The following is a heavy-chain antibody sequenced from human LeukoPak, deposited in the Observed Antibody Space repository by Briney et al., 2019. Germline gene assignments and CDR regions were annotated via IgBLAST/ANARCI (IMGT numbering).Heavy chain of an antibody. D-gene: IGHD3-22*01. Sequence: SETLSLTCIVAGDSISDYYWTRIRQPPGKGLEWIGFMYYSGRPNYNSSLQSRVTISLDPSKNQFSLKVSSVTAADTAVYYCARAPLSNLYDESGYYHPFDYWGQGTLVTVSS. J-gene: IGHJ4*02. V-gene: IGHV4-59*01. CDR1: GDSISDYY. CDR2: MYYSGRP. CDR3: ARAPLSNLYDESGYYHPFDY.